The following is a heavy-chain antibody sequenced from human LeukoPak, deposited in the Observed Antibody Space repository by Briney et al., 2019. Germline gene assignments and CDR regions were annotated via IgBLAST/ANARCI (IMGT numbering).Heavy chain of an antibody. CDR3: ARAGTTNWFDP. CDR1: GFAFSSYS. J-gene: IGHJ5*02. Sequence: GGSLRLSCAASGFAFSSYSMNWVRQAPGKGLEWVSSISSSSSYIYYADSVKGRFTISRDNAKNSLYLQMNSLRAEDTAVYYCARAGTTNWFDPWGQGTLVTVSS. D-gene: IGHD1-7*01. CDR2: ISSSSSYI. V-gene: IGHV3-21*01.